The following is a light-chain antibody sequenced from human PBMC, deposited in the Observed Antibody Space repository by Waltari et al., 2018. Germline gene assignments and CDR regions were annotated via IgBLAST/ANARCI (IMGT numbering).Light chain of an antibody. CDR1: NLGHRY. V-gene: IGLV3-1*01. J-gene: IGLJ3*02. CDR2: QDT. Sequence: SSELTQPPSVAVSTGQRANTPCPGANLGHRYVSWYQQTPGQSPILTIYQDTKRPSGIPERFSGSNSGNTATLTIGGTQTMDEADYYCQAWDSRGVFGGGTKLTVL. CDR3: QAWDSRGV.